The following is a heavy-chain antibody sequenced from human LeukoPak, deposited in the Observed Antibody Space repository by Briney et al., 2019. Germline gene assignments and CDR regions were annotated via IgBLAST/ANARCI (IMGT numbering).Heavy chain of an antibody. CDR3: ARSYSLWGYFDY. D-gene: IGHD3-10*01. Sequence: GRSLRLSCAASGFNFFTYGMHWVRQAPGKGLEWVAVIWYDGSNKYYADSVKGRFTISRDDSKNTLYLQMNSLRAEDTAVFYCARSYSLWGYFDYWGQGTLVTVSS. CDR1: GFNFFTYG. J-gene: IGHJ4*02. CDR2: IWYDGSNK. V-gene: IGHV3-33*01.